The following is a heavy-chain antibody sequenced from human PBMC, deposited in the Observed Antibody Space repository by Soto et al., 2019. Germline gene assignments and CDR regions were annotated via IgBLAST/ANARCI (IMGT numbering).Heavy chain of an antibody. V-gene: IGHV1-8*01. CDR3: ARVIRRLRWEVYYFDY. J-gene: IGHJ4*02. CDR1: GYTFTSYD. D-gene: IGHD4-17*01. CDR2: MNPNSGNT. Sequence: QVQLVQSGAEVKKPGASVKVSCKASGYTFTSYDINWVRQATGQGLEWMGWMNPNSGNTGYAQKFQGRVTMTMNTSISTAYMELSSLRSEDTAVYYCARVIRRLRWEVYYFDYWGQGTLVTVSS.